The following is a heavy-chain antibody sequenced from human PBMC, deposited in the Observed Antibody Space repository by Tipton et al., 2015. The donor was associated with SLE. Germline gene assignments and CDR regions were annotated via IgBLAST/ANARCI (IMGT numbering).Heavy chain of an antibody. V-gene: IGHV4-4*08. CDR3: VRDPQGYYYDSRGYFDI. J-gene: IGHJ2*01. D-gene: IGHD3-22*01. Sequence: TLSLTCTVSGGSISSCYWGWIRQHPGKGREWFGYIYTSGSTNYNPSPKSRVTIAVDTSKNQFSLKLSSMTAADTAMYYCVRDPQGYYYDSRGYFDIWGRGTLVTVSS. CDR1: GGSISSCY. CDR2: IYTSGST.